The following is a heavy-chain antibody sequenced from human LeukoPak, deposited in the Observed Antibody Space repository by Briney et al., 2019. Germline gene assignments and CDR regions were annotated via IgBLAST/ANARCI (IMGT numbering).Heavy chain of an antibody. Sequence: PGGSLRLSCAASGFTFISAWMSWVRQAPGKGLEWVGRIKRKTDGGTTDYAAPVKGRFTISRDDSKNTLYLQMNSLKTEDTAVYYCTTNPKDIVVVHFDYWGQGTLVTVSS. CDR1: GFTFISAW. J-gene: IGHJ4*02. D-gene: IGHD2-15*01. CDR3: TTNPKDIVVVHFDY. V-gene: IGHV3-15*01. CDR2: IKRKTDGGTT.